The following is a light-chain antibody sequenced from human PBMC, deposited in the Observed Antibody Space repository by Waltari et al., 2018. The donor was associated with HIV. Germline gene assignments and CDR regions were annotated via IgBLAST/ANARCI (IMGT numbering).Light chain of an antibody. V-gene: IGLV1-40*01. CDR2: GNN. CDR3: QSYDSSLSGSV. J-gene: IGLJ3*02. CDR1: SPNNGARFD. Sequence: QSVLTQPPSVSGAPGQRVTISCPGSSPNNGARFDVHWYQQLPGPAPKLLIYGNNNRPSGVPDRFSGSKSGTSASLAITGLQAEDEADYYCQSYDSSLSGSVFGGGTKLTVL.